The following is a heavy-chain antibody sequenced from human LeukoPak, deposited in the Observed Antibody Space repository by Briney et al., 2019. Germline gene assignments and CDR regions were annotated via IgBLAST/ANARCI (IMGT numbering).Heavy chain of an antibody. J-gene: IGHJ3*02. CDR3: ARAPYYYDRQYAFDI. D-gene: IGHD3-22*01. V-gene: IGHV4-59*01. CDR2: IYYSGST. Sequence: SETLSLTRTVSGGSISSYYWSWIRQPPGKGLEWIGYIYYSGSTNYNPSLKSRVTISVDTSKNQFSLKLSSVTAADTAVYYCARAPYYYDRQYAFDIWGQGTMVTVSS. CDR1: GGSISSYY.